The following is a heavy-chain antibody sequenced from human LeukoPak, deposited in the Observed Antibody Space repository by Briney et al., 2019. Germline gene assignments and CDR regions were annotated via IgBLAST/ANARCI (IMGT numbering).Heavy chain of an antibody. D-gene: IGHD6-13*01. J-gene: IGHJ4*02. V-gene: IGHV4-4*02. CDR3: ARMNSISSSWYGGDTYYFDY. Sequence: SETLSLTCAVSGGSISSSNWWSWVRQPPGKGLEWIGEIYHSGSTNYNPSLKSRVTISVDTSKNQFSLKLSSVTAADTAVYYCARMNSISSSWYGGDTYYFDYWGQGTLVTVSS. CDR2: IYHSGST. CDR1: GGSISSSNW.